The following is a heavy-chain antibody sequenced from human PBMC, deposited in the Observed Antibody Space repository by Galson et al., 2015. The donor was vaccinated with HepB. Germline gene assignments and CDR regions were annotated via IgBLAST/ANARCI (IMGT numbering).Heavy chain of an antibody. D-gene: IGHD6-13*01. J-gene: IGHJ6*02. CDR1: GFTFSSYA. CDR2: ISSNGGST. Sequence: SLRLSCAASGFTFSSYAMHWVRQAPGKGLEYVSAISSNGGSTFYADSVKGRFTISRDNSKNTLYLQMTSLRAEDTAVYYCVKDPPGRIAAAGTDLRLRYYYYGMDVWGQGTTVTVSS. CDR3: VKDPPGRIAAAGTDLRLRYYYYGMDV. V-gene: IGHV3-64D*06.